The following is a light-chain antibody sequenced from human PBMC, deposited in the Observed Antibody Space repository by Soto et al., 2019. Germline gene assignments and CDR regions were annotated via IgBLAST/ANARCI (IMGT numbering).Light chain of an antibody. J-gene: IGKJ1*01. CDR3: QQTDTIPRT. CDR2: GAS. Sequence: DLPMTQSPSSLSASVGDRVTITCRASQSIASRLNWYQQKPGSAPKLLIYGASTLESGVPSRFSGSGSGTDFTLTVSSLQVEDFATYYCQQTDTIPRTFGQGTKVDVK. CDR1: QSIASR. V-gene: IGKV1-39*01.